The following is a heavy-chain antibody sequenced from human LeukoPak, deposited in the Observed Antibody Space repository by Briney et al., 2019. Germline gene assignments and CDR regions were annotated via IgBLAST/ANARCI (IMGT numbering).Heavy chain of an antibody. D-gene: IGHD3-16*01. CDR2: ISGYNGYI. J-gene: IGHJ5*02. CDR1: GYIFSNFG. Sequence: ASVKVSCKASGYIFSNFGINWVRQAPGQGLEWMGWISGYNGYIKYAQKLQGRVTMTTDTSTSTAHMELRSLRSDDTAVYYCARVSPHRKMSYGNQNWFDTWGQGTLVTVSS. CDR3: ARVSPHRKMSYGNQNWFDT. V-gene: IGHV1-18*01.